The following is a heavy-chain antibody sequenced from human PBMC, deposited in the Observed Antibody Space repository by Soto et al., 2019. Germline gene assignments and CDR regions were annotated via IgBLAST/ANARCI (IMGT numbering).Heavy chain of an antibody. CDR1: GYTFTSYA. CDR2: INTNTGNP. D-gene: IGHD5-12*01. J-gene: IGHJ5*02. CDR3: AREGSGYDYWFDP. V-gene: IGHV7-4-1*01. Sequence: ASVKVSCKASGYTFTSYAMNWVRQAPGQGLEWMGWINTNTGNPTYAQGFTGRFVFSLDTSVSAAYLQICSLKAEDTAVYYCAREGSGYDYWFDPWGQGTLVTVSS.